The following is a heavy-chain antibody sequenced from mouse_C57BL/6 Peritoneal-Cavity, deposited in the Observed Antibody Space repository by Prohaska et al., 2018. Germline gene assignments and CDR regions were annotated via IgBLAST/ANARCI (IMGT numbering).Heavy chain of an antibody. V-gene: IGHV9-3*01. CDR3: ARKSSGYEAY. CDR2: INTYFGVP. Sequence: QIQLVQSGPELKKPGETVKISCKASGYTFTTYGMSWVKQAPGKGLKWMGWINTYFGVPTYADDFKGRFAFSLETSASTAYLQINNLKNEDTATYFCARKSSGYEAYWGQGTLVTVSA. J-gene: IGHJ3*01. D-gene: IGHD3-2*02. CDR1: GYTFTTYG.